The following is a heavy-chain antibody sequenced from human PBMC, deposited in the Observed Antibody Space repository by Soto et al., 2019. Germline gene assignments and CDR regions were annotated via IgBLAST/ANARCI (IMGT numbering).Heavy chain of an antibody. CDR3: TRAAWFPYLSFY. CDR1: GFTFSRFE. J-gene: IGHJ4*02. D-gene: IGHD3-10*01. CDR2: ISSGSTA. V-gene: IGHV3-48*03. Sequence: GGSLRLSCAASGFTFSRFELHWVRQAPGKGLEWISYISSGSTAYYASSVEGRFTISRDNANNSVYLQMDSLRAEDTALYYCTRAAWFPYLSFYWGQGALVTVSS.